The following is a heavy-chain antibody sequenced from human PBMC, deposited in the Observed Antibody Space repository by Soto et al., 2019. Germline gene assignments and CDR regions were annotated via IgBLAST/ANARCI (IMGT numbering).Heavy chain of an antibody. V-gene: IGHV5-51*01. CDR3: ARGYCTTTICDPWFDP. CDR2: IYPGDSDT. D-gene: IGHD2-2*01. Sequence: GESLKISCTASGYAFTSYWIAWVRQMPGKGLEWMGIIYPGDSDTRYSPSFEGQVTISVDKSITTAYLQWNSLKASDTAMYYCARGYCTTTICDPWFDPWGQGTRVTVSS. J-gene: IGHJ5*02. CDR1: GYAFTSYW.